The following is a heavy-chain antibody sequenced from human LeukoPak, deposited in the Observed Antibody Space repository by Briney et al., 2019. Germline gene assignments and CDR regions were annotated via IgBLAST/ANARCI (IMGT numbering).Heavy chain of an antibody. CDR3: AKESKDYGDDVTEDLDYFDY. CDR1: GYTFTGYY. Sequence: ASVKVSCKASGYTFTGYYMHWVRQAPGQGLEWMGWINPNSGGTNYAQKFQGRVTMTRDTSISTAYMELSRLRSDDTAVYYCAKESKDYGDDVTEDLDYFDYWGQGTLVTVSS. V-gene: IGHV1-2*02. D-gene: IGHD4-17*01. CDR2: INPNSGGT. J-gene: IGHJ4*02.